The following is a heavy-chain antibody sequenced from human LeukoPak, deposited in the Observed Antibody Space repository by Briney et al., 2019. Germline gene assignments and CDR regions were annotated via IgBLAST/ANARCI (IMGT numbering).Heavy chain of an antibody. CDR3: ARDGDPRYSAPYNWFDP. V-gene: IGHV1-2*02. CDR2: INPNSGGT. CDR1: GYTLTGYY. D-gene: IGHD2-15*01. Sequence: ASLKVSCKASGYTLTGYYMHWVRQAPGQGLAWMGWINPNSGGTNYAQKFQGRVTMTRDTSISTAYMELSRLRSDDTAVYYCARDGDPRYSAPYNWFDPWGQGTLVTVSS. J-gene: IGHJ5*02.